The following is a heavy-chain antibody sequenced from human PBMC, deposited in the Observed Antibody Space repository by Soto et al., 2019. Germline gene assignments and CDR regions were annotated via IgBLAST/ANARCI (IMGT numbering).Heavy chain of an antibody. CDR3: TRATSDRNHMEV. Sequence: EVQLLESGGGLVQPGGSLRLSCAASGFTFGNFVMRWVRQTPGKGLEWVSTITESGGDTYYPDSVKGRFTISRDNSKNTLYLQMTSLRAEDTALYYCTRATSDRNHMEVWGPGTTVTVSS. CDR2: ITESGGDT. CDR1: GFTFGNFV. V-gene: IGHV3-23*01. J-gene: IGHJ6*02.